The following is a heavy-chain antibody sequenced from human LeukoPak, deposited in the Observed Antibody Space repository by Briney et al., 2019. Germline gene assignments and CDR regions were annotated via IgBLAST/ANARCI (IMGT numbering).Heavy chain of an antibody. CDR2: ISPNSGGT. V-gene: IGHV1-2*02. Sequence: ASVKVSCKASGYTFTNFDMHWVRQAPGQGLEWMGWISPNSGGTNYAQKFQGRVTMTRDTSISTAYMELSRLRSDDTAVYYCASVLGASSDYYGMDVWGQGTTVTVSS. J-gene: IGHJ6*02. CDR3: ASVLGASSDYYGMDV. CDR1: GYTFTNFD. D-gene: IGHD1-26*01.